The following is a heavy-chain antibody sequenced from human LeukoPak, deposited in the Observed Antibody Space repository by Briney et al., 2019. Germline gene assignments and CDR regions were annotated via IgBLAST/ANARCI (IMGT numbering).Heavy chain of an antibody. CDR3: ARKSGSYFDY. D-gene: IGHD1-26*01. CDR2: ISYDGSNK. Sequence: GGSLRLSCAASGFTFSSYALHWVRQAPGKGLEWVAVISYDGSNKYYADSVKGRFTISRDNSKNTLYLQMNSLRPEDTAVYYCARKSGSYFDYWGQGTLVTVSS. CDR1: GFTFSSYA. V-gene: IGHV3-30-3*01. J-gene: IGHJ4*02.